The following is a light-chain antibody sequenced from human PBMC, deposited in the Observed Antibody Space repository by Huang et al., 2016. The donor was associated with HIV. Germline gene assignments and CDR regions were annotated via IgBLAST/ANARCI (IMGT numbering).Light chain of an antibody. V-gene: IGKV4-1*01. CDR1: QSILYTSNNKNY. CDR2: WAS. Sequence: DIVMTQSPDSLTVSLGERATINCKSSQSILYTSNNKNYLSWFQQKPGQPPKLLIYWASTREAGVPGRFSGSGSGTDFTLTISGLQAEDVAVYYCQQYFSTPRTFGQGTRVEIK. J-gene: IGKJ1*01. CDR3: QQYFSTPRT.